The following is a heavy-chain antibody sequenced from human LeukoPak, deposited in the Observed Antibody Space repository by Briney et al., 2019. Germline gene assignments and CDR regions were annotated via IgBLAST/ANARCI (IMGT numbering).Heavy chain of an antibody. CDR2: IRSKAYGGTT. V-gene: IGHV3-49*04. D-gene: IGHD3-22*01. Sequence: PGGSLRLSCIGSGFTFGEYAMSWVRQAPGKGLEWVGFIRSKAYGGTTEYAASVKGRFAISRDDSKSIAYLQMNSLKIADTAVYYCTRNWDDSSGYYAYYMDVWGKGTTVTISS. CDR1: GFTFGEYA. J-gene: IGHJ6*03. CDR3: TRNWDDSSGYYAYYMDV.